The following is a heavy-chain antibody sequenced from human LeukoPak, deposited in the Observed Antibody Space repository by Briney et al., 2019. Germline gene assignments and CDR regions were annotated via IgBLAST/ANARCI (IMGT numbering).Heavy chain of an antibody. J-gene: IGHJ5*02. CDR1: GFSFTSYP. Sequence: PGGSLRLSCAASGFSFTSYPMSWVRQAPGKGLEWVSAVSGSGGSTNYADSVKGRFTISRDNSKNTLYLQMNSLRAEDTAVYYCAKSPTRIAADWFDPWGQGTLVTVSS. CDR2: VSGSGGST. V-gene: IGHV3-23*01. CDR3: AKSPTRIAADWFDP. D-gene: IGHD6-6*01.